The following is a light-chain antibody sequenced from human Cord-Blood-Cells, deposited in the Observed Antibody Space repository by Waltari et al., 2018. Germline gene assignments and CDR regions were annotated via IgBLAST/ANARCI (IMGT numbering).Light chain of an antibody. CDR3: AAWDDSLSGPV. V-gene: IGLV1-47*01. CDR2: RNN. J-gene: IGLJ3*02. CDR1: SSNLGSNY. Sequence: QSVLTQPPSASGTPGQRVTISCSGSSSNLGSNYVYWYQQLPGTAPKLLIYRNNQRPSGVPDRFSGSKSGTSASLAISGLRSEVEADYYCAAWDDSLSGPVFGGGTKLTVL.